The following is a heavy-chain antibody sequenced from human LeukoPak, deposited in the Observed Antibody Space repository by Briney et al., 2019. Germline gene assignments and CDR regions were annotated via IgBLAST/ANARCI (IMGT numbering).Heavy chain of an antibody. CDR2: FDPEDAET. D-gene: IGHD3-10*01. CDR3: ATDLHYFGSGSYIGAY. Sequence: ASVKVSCKVSGYTLTELPMHWVRLAPGKGLEWVGGFDPEDAETIYAQKFQGRVTMTEDTSTDTAYMELSSLRSEDTAVYYCATDLHYFGSGSYIGAYWGQGTLVTVSS. CDR1: GYTLTELP. V-gene: IGHV1-24*01. J-gene: IGHJ4*02.